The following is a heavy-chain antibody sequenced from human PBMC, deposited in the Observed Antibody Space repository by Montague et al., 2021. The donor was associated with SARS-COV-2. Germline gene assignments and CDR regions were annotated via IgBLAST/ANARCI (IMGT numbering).Heavy chain of an antibody. J-gene: IGHJ3*02. CDR3: ARGGRYYDSRGYGDAFDI. D-gene: IGHD3-22*01. Sequence: SLRLSCAASGFTVSSNYMNWVRQAPGKGLEWVSVIYSGGSTYYADSVKGRFTISRDNSKNTLYLQMNSVRAEDTAVYYCARGGRYYDSRGYGDAFDIWSQGTMVTVSS. CDR1: GFTVSSNY. V-gene: IGHV3-66*01. CDR2: IYSGGST.